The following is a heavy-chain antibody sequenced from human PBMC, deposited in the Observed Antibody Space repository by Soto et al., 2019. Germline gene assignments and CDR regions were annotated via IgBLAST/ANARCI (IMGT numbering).Heavy chain of an antibody. CDR1: GYTFTNYY. J-gene: IGHJ5*02. CDR2: IKPTGGET. D-gene: IGHD2-21*02. Sequence: QVQLVQSGAEVKKPGASVKVSCRSSGYTFTNYYMHWVRQAPGQGLEWMGMIKPTGGETTYAQKFPGKATMTRDTSTGTLYMELSSLRSEDTAIYYCARGGDIVVVTAPLDHWGQGTLVTVSS. V-gene: IGHV1-46*01. CDR3: ARGGDIVVVTAPLDH.